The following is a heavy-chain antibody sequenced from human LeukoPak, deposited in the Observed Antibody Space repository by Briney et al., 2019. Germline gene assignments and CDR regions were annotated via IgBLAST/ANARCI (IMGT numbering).Heavy chain of an antibody. CDR3: ARHEVGAYFDY. D-gene: IGHD1-26*01. V-gene: IGHV4-61*01. Sequence: SETLSLTCAVSGGSISSGHYSWNWIRQPPGKGLEWIGYIYYSGSTNYNPSLKSRVTISVDTSKNQFSLKLSSVTAADTAVYYCARHEVGAYFDYWGQGTLVTVSS. J-gene: IGHJ4*02. CDR2: IYYSGST. CDR1: GGSISSGHYS.